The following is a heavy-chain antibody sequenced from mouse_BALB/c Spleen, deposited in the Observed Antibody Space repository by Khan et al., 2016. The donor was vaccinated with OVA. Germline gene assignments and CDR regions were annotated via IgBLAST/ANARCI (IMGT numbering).Heavy chain of an antibody. V-gene: IGHV5-6*01. CDR2: ISSGGHYT. J-gene: IGHJ3*01. CDR3: ARLAYYYNREGFAY. CDR1: GFTFSTYG. Sequence: EVELVESGGDLVKTGGSLKLSCAASGFTFSTYGMSWVRQTPDKRLEWVATISSGGHYTYYIDSVKGRFTISRDNAENNLYLQMTSLTSEDTAMYYGARLAYYYNREGFAYWGQGTLVTVSA. D-gene: IGHD1-1*01.